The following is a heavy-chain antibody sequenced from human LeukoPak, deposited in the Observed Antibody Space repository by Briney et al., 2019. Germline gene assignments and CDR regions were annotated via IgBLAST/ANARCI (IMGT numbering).Heavy chain of an antibody. V-gene: IGHV3-53*01. D-gene: IGHD2-15*01. CDR3: ARGYCSGGGCYQAYYFDY. CDR2: VYSGGSS. J-gene: IGHJ4*02. CDR1: GFTVSSNY. Sequence: PGGSLRLSCVVSGFTVSSNYMSWVRQAPGKGLECVSIVYSGGSSYYADSVKGRFTICRDKSKNTLYLQMNSLRAEDTAVYYCARGYCSGGGCYQAYYFDYWGQGTLVTVSS.